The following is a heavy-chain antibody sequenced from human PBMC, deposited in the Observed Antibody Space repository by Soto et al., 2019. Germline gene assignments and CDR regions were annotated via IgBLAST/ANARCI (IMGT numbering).Heavy chain of an antibody. D-gene: IGHD5-18*01. CDR2: ISGSGGST. V-gene: IGHV3-23*01. J-gene: IGHJ6*02. CDR3: AKRSGYSYGLDYYYYYGMDV. Sequence: EVQLLESGGGLVQPGGSLRLSCAASGFTFSSYAMSWVRQAPGKGLEWVSAISGSGGSTYYADSVKGRFTISRDNSKKTLYLQMNSLRAEDTAVYYCAKRSGYSYGLDYYYYYGMDVWGQGTTVTVSS. CDR1: GFTFSSYA.